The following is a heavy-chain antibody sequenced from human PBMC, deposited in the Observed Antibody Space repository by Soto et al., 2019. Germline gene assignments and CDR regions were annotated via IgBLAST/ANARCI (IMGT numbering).Heavy chain of an antibody. V-gene: IGHV3-21*01. Sequence: EVQLVESGGGLVKPGGSLRLSCAASGFTFSSYSMNWVRQASGKGLEWVSSISSSSSYIYYADSVKGRFTISRDNAKNSLYLQMNSLRAEDTAVYYCARAKTGYFDYWGQGTLVTVSS. J-gene: IGHJ4*02. CDR3: ARAKTGYFDY. CDR1: GFTFSSYS. D-gene: IGHD3-10*01. CDR2: ISSSSSYI.